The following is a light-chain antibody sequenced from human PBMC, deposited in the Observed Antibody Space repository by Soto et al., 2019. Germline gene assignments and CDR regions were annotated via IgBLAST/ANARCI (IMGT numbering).Light chain of an antibody. CDR3: QQYNNWPPLT. V-gene: IGKV3-15*01. CDR2: GAS. J-gene: IGKJ4*01. CDR1: QSVSGN. Sequence: EIVMTQSPATLSLSPGERATLSCRASQSVSGNLAWYQQKPGQAPRLLIYGASTRATGIPARFSGSGSGTEFSLTISSLQAEDVAVDYCQQYNNWPPLTFGGGTKVEIK.